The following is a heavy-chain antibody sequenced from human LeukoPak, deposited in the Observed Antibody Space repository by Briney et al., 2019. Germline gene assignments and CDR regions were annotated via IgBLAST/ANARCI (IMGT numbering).Heavy chain of an antibody. CDR3: ARARVEDY. CDR2: INDDSSYI. Sequence: GRSLRLSCAASGFTFSTYTMTWVRQAPGKGLEWVSSINDDSSYIYSTHSVKGRFTISRDNAKNSVSLQMNSLRAEDTAVYYCARARVEDYWGQGTLVTVSS. J-gene: IGHJ4*02. D-gene: IGHD1-1*01. V-gene: IGHV3-21*01. CDR1: GFTFSTYT.